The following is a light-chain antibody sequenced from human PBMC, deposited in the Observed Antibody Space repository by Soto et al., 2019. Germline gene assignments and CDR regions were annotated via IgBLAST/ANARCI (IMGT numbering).Light chain of an antibody. J-gene: IGLJ1*01. Sequence: QSALTQPPSASGSPGQSVTISCTGTSSDVGGYNYVSWYQQHPGKAPKVMIYEVSKRPSGVPDRFSGSKSGNTASLTVSGLQAEDEAEYYCSSYAGTNRVFRTGTKLTVL. CDR2: EVS. V-gene: IGLV2-8*01. CDR1: SSDVGGYNY. CDR3: SSYAGTNRV.